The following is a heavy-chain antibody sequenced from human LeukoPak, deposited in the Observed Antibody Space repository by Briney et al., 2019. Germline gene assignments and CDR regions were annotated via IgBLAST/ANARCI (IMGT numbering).Heavy chain of an antibody. CDR2: TSYDGSNK. V-gene: IGHV3-30*04. CDR1: GFTFRTYA. J-gene: IGHJ4*02. D-gene: IGHD4-17*01. Sequence: GRSLRLSCAASGFTFRTYAMHWVRQAPGKGLEWVAVTSYDGSNKYYANSVKGRFTISRDNSKQTLYLQMNSLRAEDTAVYYCARMPHYGDLNYSFDYWGQGTLVTVSS. CDR3: ARMPHYGDLNYSFDY.